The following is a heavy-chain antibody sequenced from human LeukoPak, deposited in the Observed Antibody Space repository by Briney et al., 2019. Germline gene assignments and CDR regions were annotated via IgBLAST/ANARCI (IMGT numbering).Heavy chain of an antibody. D-gene: IGHD4-17*01. J-gene: IGHJ4*02. CDR1: GFTFSSYS. Sequence: PGGSLRLPCAASGFTFSSYSMNWVRQAPGKGLEWVSSISSSSSYIYYADSVKGRFTISRDNAKNSLYLQMNSLGAEDTAVYYCARDYGDYGGLGYWGQGTLVTVSS. CDR2: ISSSSSYI. V-gene: IGHV3-21*01. CDR3: ARDYGDYGGLGY.